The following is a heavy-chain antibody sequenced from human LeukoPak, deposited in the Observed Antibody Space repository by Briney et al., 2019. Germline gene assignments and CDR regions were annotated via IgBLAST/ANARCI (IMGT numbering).Heavy chain of an antibody. CDR3: AIGLYGGPFDY. Sequence: GASLRLSCAASGFTFSNYAMTWVRQAPGKGLEWVSAISGSGPNTYYADSVKGRFTISRDNSKNTLYLQMNSPRADDTAVYYCAIGLYGGPFDYWGQGTLVTVSS. CDR1: GFTFSNYA. D-gene: IGHD4-17*01. CDR2: ISGSGPNT. V-gene: IGHV3-23*01. J-gene: IGHJ4*02.